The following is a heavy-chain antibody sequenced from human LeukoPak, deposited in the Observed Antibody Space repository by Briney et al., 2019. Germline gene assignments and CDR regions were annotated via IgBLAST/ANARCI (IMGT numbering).Heavy chain of an antibody. Sequence: SETLSLTCTVSGGAISNDNFYWGWIRQPPGKGLEWIGSNNYSGTTYYNPSLKSRVTISVDTSKTQFSLKSNSVTAADTAVYYCARLSDYWGQGTLVTVSS. J-gene: IGHJ4*02. V-gene: IGHV4-39*01. CDR2: NNYSGTT. CDR1: GGAISNDNFY. CDR3: ARLSDY.